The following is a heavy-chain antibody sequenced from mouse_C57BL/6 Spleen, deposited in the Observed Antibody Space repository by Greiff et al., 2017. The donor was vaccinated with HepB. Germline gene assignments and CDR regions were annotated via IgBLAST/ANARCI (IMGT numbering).Heavy chain of an antibody. CDR2: ISYDGSN. CDR3: ARRSSPDWYFDV. J-gene: IGHJ1*03. D-gene: IGHD1-1*01. V-gene: IGHV3-6*01. Sequence: EVQLQQSGPGLVKPSQSLSLTCSVTGYSITSGYYWNWIRQFPGNKLEWMGYISYDGSNNYNPSLKNRISITRDTSKNQFFLKLNSVTTEDTATYYCARRSSPDWYFDVWGTGTTVTVSS. CDR1: GYSITSGYY.